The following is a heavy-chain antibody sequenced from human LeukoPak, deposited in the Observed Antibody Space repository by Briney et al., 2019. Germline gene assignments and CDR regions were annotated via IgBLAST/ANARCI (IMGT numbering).Heavy chain of an antibody. V-gene: IGHV3-21*01. CDR1: GFTFSSYE. CDR2: ITSSGTYI. Sequence: GGSLRLSRAASGFTFSSYEMNWVRQAPGKGLEWVSSITSSGTYIYYADSVKGRFTISRDNAKNSLYLQMNSLRPEDTAVYYCARDPYSGSYGDYYYYYMDVWGKGTTVTISS. D-gene: IGHD1-26*01. CDR3: ARDPYSGSYGDYYYYYMDV. J-gene: IGHJ6*03.